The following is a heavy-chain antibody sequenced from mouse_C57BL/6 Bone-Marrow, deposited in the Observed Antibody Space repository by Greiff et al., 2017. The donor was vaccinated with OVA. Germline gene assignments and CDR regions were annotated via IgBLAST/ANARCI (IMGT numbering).Heavy chain of an antibody. Sequence: QVQLQQSGAELVRPGPSVKMSCKASGYTFTNYWIGWAKQRPGHGLEWIGDIYPGGGYTNYNEKFKGKATLTADKSSSTAYMQFSSLTSEDSAIYYCARRGYYGSSPGWFAYWGQGTLVTVSA. CDR1: GYTFTNYW. V-gene: IGHV1-63*01. D-gene: IGHD1-1*01. J-gene: IGHJ3*01. CDR3: ARRGYYGSSPGWFAY. CDR2: IYPGGGYT.